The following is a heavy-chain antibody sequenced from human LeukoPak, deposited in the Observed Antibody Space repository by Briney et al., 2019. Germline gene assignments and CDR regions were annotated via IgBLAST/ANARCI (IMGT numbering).Heavy chain of an antibody. J-gene: IGHJ3*02. CDR1: GGTSSSYA. Sequence: SVKVSCKASGGTSSSYAISWVRQAPGQGLEWMGGIIPIFGTANYAQKFQGRVTITTDESTSTAYMELSSLRSEDTAVYYCASWASYGGNTGNDAFDIWGQGTMVTVPS. CDR2: IIPIFGTA. CDR3: ASWASYGGNTGNDAFDI. D-gene: IGHD4-23*01. V-gene: IGHV1-69*05.